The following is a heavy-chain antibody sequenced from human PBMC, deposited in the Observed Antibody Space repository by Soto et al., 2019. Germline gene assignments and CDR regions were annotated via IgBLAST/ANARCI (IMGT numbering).Heavy chain of an antibody. J-gene: IGHJ4*02. V-gene: IGHV1-2*02. CDR3: ASEDCRNTNCLKGFDY. CDR1: GYTFTDYY. CDR2: INPKSGGP. Sequence: QVQLVQSGAEVKKPGDSVKVSCKTSGYTFTDYYMHWVRQAPGQGFEWVGGINPKSGGPKYVPKFKGRVTVTSDTTTSTAYREMNRLTSDDTAVYYCASEDCRNTNCLKGFDYWGQVTRVTVSS. D-gene: IGHD2-15*01.